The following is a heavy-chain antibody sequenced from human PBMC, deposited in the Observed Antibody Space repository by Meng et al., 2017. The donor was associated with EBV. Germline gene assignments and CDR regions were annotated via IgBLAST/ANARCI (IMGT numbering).Heavy chain of an antibody. CDR2: INAGNGNT. V-gene: IGHV1-3*01. Sequence: VQRVQSGAEVKKPGASVKVSCKASGYTFTSYAMHWVRHAPGQRLEWMGWINAGNGNTKYSQKFQGRVTITRDTSASTAYMELSSLRSEDTAVYYCARRGGVADWFDPWGQGTLVTVSS. J-gene: IGHJ5*02. D-gene: IGHD2-15*01. CDR1: GYTFTSYA. CDR3: ARRGGVADWFDP.